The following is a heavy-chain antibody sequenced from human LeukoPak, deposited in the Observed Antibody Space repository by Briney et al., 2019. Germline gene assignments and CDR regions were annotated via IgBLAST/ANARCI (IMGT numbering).Heavy chain of an antibody. CDR2: IYYSGST. CDR3: ATPAGPYGDYDY. Sequence: PSETLSLTCTVSGGSISSSSYYRGWIRQPPGKGLEWIGSIYYSGSTYYNPSLKSRVTISVDTSKNQFSLKLSSVTAADTAVYYCATPAGPYGDYDYWGQGTLVTVSS. J-gene: IGHJ4*02. CDR1: GGSISSSSYY. V-gene: IGHV4-39*01. D-gene: IGHD4-17*01.